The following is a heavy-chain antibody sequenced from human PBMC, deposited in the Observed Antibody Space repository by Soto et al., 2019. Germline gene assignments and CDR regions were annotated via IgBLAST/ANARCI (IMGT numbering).Heavy chain of an antibody. CDR3: ARAVGRDGSSWYRGAYDL. V-gene: IGHV1-2*02. J-gene: IGHJ5*02. Sequence: GYTIDTSSIRWIRHVPGEAVEWMGWINPDTGGTDYRQKFQGRVTMTRDTSVSTVYMELNRLTSDDTAVYFCARAVGRDGSSWYRGAYDLWGQGSQVTV. D-gene: IGHD1-26*01. CDR2: INPDTGGT. CDR1: GYTIDTSS.